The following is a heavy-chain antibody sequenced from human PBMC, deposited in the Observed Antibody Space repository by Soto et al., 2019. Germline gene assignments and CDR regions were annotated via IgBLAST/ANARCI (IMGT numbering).Heavy chain of an antibody. CDR1: GFSLSTSGMC. CDR3: ARSMVRGPSDGMDV. D-gene: IGHD3-10*01. V-gene: IGHV2-70*01. Sequence: SGPTLVNPTQTLTLTCTFSGFSLSTSGMCVSWIRQPPGKALEWLALIDWDDDKYYSTSLKTRLTISKDTSKNQVVLTMTNMDPVDTATYYCARSMVRGPSDGMDVWGQGTTVTVSS. CDR2: IDWDDDK. J-gene: IGHJ6*02.